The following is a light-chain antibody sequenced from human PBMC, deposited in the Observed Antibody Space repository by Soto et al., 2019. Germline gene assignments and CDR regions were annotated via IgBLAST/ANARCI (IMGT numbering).Light chain of an antibody. J-gene: IGKJ3*01. V-gene: IGKV1-17*02. CDR1: QGIRND. CDR3: QKHDGVPQ. CDR2: AAS. Sequence: DIQMTQSPSSLSASVGDRVTITCRASQGIRNDLGWYQQKPGKAPKRLIYAASSLQSGVPSRISGSGSGTYFTLTISNLQPEDIATYYCQKHDGVPQFGPGTKVDF.